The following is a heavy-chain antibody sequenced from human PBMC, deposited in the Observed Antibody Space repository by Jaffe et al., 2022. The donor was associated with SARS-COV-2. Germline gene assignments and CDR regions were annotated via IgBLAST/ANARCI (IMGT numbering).Heavy chain of an antibody. CDR3: ARVFGGGYGTGTQPGGMDV. Sequence: EVQLVESGGGLVQPGGSLRLSCAASGFTFSSYWMSWVRQAPGKGLEWVANIKQDGSEKYYVDSVKGRFTISRDNAKNSLYLQMNSLRAEDTAVYYCARVFGGGYGTGTQPGGMDVWGQGTTVTVSS. CDR1: GFTFSSYW. D-gene: IGHD1-7*01. J-gene: IGHJ6*02. CDR2: IKQDGSEK. V-gene: IGHV3-7*03.